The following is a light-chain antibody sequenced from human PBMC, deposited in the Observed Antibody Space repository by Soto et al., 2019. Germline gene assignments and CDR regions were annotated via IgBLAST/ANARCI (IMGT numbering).Light chain of an antibody. CDR1: QSIATY. Sequence: DIQMTQSPSSLSASVGDRLTITCRASQSIATYLNWYQQKPGKAPKLLIYAAFNLQFGVPSRFTGTGSGTEFTLTISSLQPDDFATYFFQQSYSSPFTFGQGTKLEI. CDR2: AAF. J-gene: IGKJ2*01. V-gene: IGKV1-39*01. CDR3: QQSYSSPFT.